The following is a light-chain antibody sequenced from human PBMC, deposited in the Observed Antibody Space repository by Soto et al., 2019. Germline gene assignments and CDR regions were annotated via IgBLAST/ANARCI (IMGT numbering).Light chain of an antibody. CDR3: QQYNNWLTWT. V-gene: IGKV3-15*01. CDR2: GAS. CDR1: QSVSSN. J-gene: IGKJ1*01. Sequence: EIVMTQSPATLSVSPGERATLSCRASQSVSSNLAWYQQKPGQAPRLLIYGASTRATGIPARFSGSGSGTEFTLTISSLQSEYFAVYYCQQYNNWLTWTFGQGTKVDIK.